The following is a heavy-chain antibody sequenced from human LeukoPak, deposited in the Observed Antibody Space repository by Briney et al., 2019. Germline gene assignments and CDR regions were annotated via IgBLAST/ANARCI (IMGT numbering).Heavy chain of an antibody. CDR1: GFTFSSYS. Sequence: GGSLRLSCAASGFTFSSYSMNWVRQAPGKGLEWVSSISSSSSYIYYADSVKGRFTISRDNAKNSLYLQMNSLKTEDTAVYYCARVSPYYDFWSGFFYYYMDVWGKGTTVTVSS. J-gene: IGHJ6*03. CDR2: ISSSSSYI. D-gene: IGHD3-3*01. V-gene: IGHV3-21*04. CDR3: ARVSPYYDFWSGFFYYYMDV.